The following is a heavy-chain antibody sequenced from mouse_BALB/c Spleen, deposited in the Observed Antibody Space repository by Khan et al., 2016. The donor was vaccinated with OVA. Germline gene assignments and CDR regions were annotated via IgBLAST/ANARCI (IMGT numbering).Heavy chain of an antibody. D-gene: IGHD2-3*01. CDR3: TRDGYSPWCAY. V-gene: IGHV14-1*02. Sequence: VQLKQSGAELVRPGALVKLSCKASGFTIKDYYMHWVKQRPEQGLVWIGRIDPENGNTIYDPKFQGKASITSDTSSNTAYLQLSSLTSEDTAVYYCTRDGYSPWCAYWGQGTLVTVSA. J-gene: IGHJ3*01. CDR2: IDPENGNT. CDR1: GFTIKDYY.